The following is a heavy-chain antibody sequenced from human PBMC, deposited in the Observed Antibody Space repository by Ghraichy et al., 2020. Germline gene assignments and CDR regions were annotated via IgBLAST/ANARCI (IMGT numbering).Heavy chain of an antibody. Sequence: SETLSLTCSVSGGSISRSSNYWGWIRQPPGKGLEWIGSIYYSGSTYYNPSLKSRVTISVDTSKNQFSLRLSSVTAADTAVYYCARDRRTGYYYESSGYSHFFDYWGQGTLVTVSS. CDR3: ARDRRTGYYYESSGYSHFFDY. CDR2: IYYSGST. V-gene: IGHV4-39*07. J-gene: IGHJ4*02. CDR1: GGSISRSSNY. D-gene: IGHD3-22*01.